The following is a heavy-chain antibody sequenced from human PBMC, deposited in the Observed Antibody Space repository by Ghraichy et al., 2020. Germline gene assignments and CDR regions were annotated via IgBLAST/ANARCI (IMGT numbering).Heavy chain of an antibody. V-gene: IGHV3-53*01. CDR2: IYSGGST. CDR1: GFTVSSNY. D-gene: IGHD4-17*01. J-gene: IGHJ4*02. CDR3: ARGGSPVAYGDYAFND. Sequence: GGSLRLSCAASGFTVSSNYMSWVRQAPGKGLEWVSVIYSGGSTYYADSVKGRFTISRDNSKNTLYLQMNSLRAEDTAVYYCARGGSPVAYGDYAFNDWGQGTLVTVSS.